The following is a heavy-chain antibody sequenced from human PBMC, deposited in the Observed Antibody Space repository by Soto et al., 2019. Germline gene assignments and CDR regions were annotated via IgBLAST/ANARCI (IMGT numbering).Heavy chain of an antibody. CDR1: GYTFTSYD. CDR2: MNPNSGNT. D-gene: IGHD4-17*01. J-gene: IGHJ6*03. Sequence: ASVKVSCKASGYTFTSYDINWVRQATGQGLERMGWMNPNSGNTGYAQKFQGRVTMTRNTSISTAYIELSSLRFEDTAVYYCARVLSEGDYGGVYYYYYYMDVWGKGTTVTVSS. V-gene: IGHV1-8*01. CDR3: ARVLSEGDYGGVYYYYYYMDV.